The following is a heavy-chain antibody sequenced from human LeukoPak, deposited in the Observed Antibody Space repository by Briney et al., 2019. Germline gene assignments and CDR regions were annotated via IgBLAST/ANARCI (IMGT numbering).Heavy chain of an antibody. CDR2: INPNSGGT. V-gene: IGHV1-2*02. CDR1: GYTFTGYY. CDR3: ARDYGGHINWFDP. Sequence: GASVKVSCKASGYTFTGYYMHWVRQAPGQGLEWMGWINPNSGGTNYAQKLQGRVTMTTDTSTSTAYMELRSLRSDDTAVYYCARDYGGHINWFDPWGQGTLVTVSS. D-gene: IGHD4-23*01. J-gene: IGHJ5*02.